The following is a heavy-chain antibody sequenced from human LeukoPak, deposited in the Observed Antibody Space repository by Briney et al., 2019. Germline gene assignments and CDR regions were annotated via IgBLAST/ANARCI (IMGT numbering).Heavy chain of an antibody. Sequence: SETLSLTCTVSGGSISSSSYYWGWIRQPPGKGLEWIGSIYYSGSTYYNPSLKSRVTISVDTSKNQFSLKLSSVTAADTAVYYCARPHTATVMGWFDPWGQGTLVTVSS. CDR3: ARPHTATVMGWFDP. V-gene: IGHV4-39*01. J-gene: IGHJ5*02. D-gene: IGHD5-18*01. CDR1: GGSISSSSYY. CDR2: IYYSGST.